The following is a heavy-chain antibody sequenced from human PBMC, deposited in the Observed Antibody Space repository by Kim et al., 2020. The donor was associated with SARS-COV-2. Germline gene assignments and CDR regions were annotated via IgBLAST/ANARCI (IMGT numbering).Heavy chain of an antibody. CDR2: ISAYNGNT. D-gene: IGHD6-13*01. CDR1: GYTFTSYG. CDR3: AREEAAAGLYYYGMDV. J-gene: IGHJ6*02. Sequence: ASVKVSCKASGYTFTSYGISWVRQAPGQGLEWMGWISAYNGNTNYAQKLQGRVTMTTDTSTSTAYMELRSLRSDDTAVYYCAREEAAAGLYYYGMDVWGQGTTVTVSS. V-gene: IGHV1-18*04.